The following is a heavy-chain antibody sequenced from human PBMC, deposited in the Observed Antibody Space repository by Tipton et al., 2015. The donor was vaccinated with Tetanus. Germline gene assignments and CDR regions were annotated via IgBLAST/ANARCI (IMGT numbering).Heavy chain of an antibody. CDR3: ARGNRGSSWFL. J-gene: IGHJ4*02. CDR2: MDPKTGHA. V-gene: IGHV1-8*01. CDR1: GYAFNSYD. Sequence: QSGPEVKKPGASVKVSCKAFGYAFNSYDMNWVRQASGQGFEWLGYMDPKTGHATYAQRFQGRVTMTSDNDITTAYIELKNLRYDDTAVYYCARGNRGSSWFLWGQGTLVTVSS. D-gene: IGHD6-13*01.